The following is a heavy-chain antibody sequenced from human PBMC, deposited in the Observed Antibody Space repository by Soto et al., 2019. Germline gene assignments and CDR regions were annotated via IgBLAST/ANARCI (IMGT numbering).Heavy chain of an antibody. CDR2: ISGGGGST. V-gene: IGHV3-23*01. CDR3: AKRREQWLVRDYFDY. J-gene: IGHJ4*02. CDR1: GFTFSSYA. D-gene: IGHD6-19*01. Sequence: GGSLRLSCAASGFTFSSYAMSWVRQAPGKGLEWVSTISGGGGSTYYADSVKGRFTISRDNSKNTLYLQMNSLRAADTAVYYCAKRREQWLVRDYFDYWGQGTLVTVSS.